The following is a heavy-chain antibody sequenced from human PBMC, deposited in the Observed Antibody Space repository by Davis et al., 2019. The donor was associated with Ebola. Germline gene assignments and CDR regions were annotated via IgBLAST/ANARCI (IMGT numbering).Heavy chain of an antibody. CDR1: GFTFSNAW. Sequence: GESLKIPCAASGFTFSNAWMSWVRQAPGQGLEWVGRIKSKTDGGTTDYAAPVKGRFTTSRADSKNTLYLQMNSLKTEDTAVYYCTTGRSSGWYDYWGQGTLVTVSS. V-gene: IGHV3-15*01. CDR2: IKSKTDGGTT. D-gene: IGHD6-19*01. CDR3: TTGRSSGWYDY. J-gene: IGHJ4*02.